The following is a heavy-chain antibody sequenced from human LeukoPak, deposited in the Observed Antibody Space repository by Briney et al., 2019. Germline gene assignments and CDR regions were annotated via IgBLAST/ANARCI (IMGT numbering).Heavy chain of an antibody. V-gene: IGHV3-15*01. CDR1: GFTFSNAW. Sequence: PGGSLRLSCAASGFTFSNAWMSWVRQAPGKGLEWVRRIKSKTDGGTTDYAAPVKGRFTISRDDSKNTLYLQMNSLKTEDTAVYYCTTGVAYGDFPYYFDYWGQGTLVTVSS. J-gene: IGHJ4*02. D-gene: IGHD4-17*01. CDR3: TTGVAYGDFPYYFDY. CDR2: IKSKTDGGTT.